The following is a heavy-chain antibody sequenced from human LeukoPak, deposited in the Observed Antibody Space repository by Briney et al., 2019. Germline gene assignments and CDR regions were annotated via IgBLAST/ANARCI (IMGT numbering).Heavy chain of an antibody. D-gene: IGHD3-22*01. CDR1: GFTFSSYS. CDR3: ARGAYYYDSSGYFHPFWYFDY. V-gene: IGHV4-59*12. CDR2: IYYSGST. Sequence: GSLRLSCAASGFTFSSYSMNWVRQAPGKGLEWIGYIYYSGSTYYNPSLKSRVTISLDTSKNQFSLKLSSVTAADTAVYYCARGAYYYDSSGYFHPFWYFDYWGQGTLVTVSS. J-gene: IGHJ4*02.